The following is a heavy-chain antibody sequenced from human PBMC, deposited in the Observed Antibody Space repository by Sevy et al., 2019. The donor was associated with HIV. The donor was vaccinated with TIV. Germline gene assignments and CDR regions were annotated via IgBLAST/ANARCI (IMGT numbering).Heavy chain of an antibody. V-gene: IGHV3-23*01. Sequence: GESLKISCAASGFTFSSYAMSWVRQAPGKGLEWVSAISGSGGSTYYADSVKGRFTISRDNSKNTLYLQMNSLRAEDTAVYYCANDYPTNYYYYGMDVWGQGTTVTVSS. CDR1: GFTFSSYA. J-gene: IGHJ6*02. CDR3: ANDYPTNYYYYGMDV. CDR2: ISGSGGST.